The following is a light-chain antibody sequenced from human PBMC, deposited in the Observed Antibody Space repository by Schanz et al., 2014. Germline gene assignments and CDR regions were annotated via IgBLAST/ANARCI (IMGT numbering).Light chain of an antibody. CDR3: QQYGSSPPT. Sequence: EIVLTQSPGTLSLSPGERATLSCRASQSVRSTYFAWYQHIPGQAPRLLIHGASNRATGIPARFSGSGAGTDFTLTISRLEPEDFAVYYCQQYGSSPPTFGQGTKVEIK. CDR1: QSVRSTY. CDR2: GAS. J-gene: IGKJ1*01. V-gene: IGKV3-20*01.